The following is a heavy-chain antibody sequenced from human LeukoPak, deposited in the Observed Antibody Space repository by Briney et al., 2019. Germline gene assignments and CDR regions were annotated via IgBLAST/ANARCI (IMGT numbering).Heavy chain of an antibody. Sequence: GGSLRLSCAASGFTFSNAWMSWVRQAPGKGLEWVGRIKSKTDGGTTDYAAPVKGRFTISRDDSKNTLYLQMNSLKTEDTAVYYCTTLTLQTPHPGDFDYWGQGTLVTVSS. D-gene: IGHD1-14*01. CDR1: GFTFSNAW. V-gene: IGHV3-15*01. CDR2: IKSKTDGGTT. J-gene: IGHJ4*02. CDR3: TTLTLQTPHPGDFDY.